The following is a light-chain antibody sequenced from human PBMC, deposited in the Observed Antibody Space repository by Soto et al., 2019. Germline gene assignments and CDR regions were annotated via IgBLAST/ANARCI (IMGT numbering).Light chain of an antibody. Sequence: SYELTQPPSVSVAPGKAARITCGGNNIGSKSVHWYQQKPGQAPVVVMYYDTDRPSGIPERFSGSNSGNTATLTINRVEAGDEADYFCQVWDTSSDHVIFGGGTKVTVL. CDR3: QVWDTSSDHVI. CDR2: YDT. V-gene: IGLV3-21*04. CDR1: NIGSKS. J-gene: IGLJ2*01.